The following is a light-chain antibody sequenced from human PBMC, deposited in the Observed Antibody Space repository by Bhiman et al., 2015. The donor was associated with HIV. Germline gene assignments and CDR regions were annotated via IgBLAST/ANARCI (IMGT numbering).Light chain of an antibody. J-gene: IGLJ2*01. CDR2: GNV. CDR3: ATWDSSLSAEV. V-gene: IGLV1-51*01. Sequence: QSVLTQSPSVSGTPGQRVTIFCSGSDSDIGINSVSWYQQLPGTAPKLLIYGNVLRPSGIPDRFSASKSGTSATLGITGLQTGDEADYYCATWDSSLSAEVFGGGTKLTVL. CDR1: DSDIGINS.